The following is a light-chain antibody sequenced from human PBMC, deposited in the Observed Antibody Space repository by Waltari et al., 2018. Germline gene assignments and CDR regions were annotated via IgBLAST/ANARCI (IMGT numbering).Light chain of an antibody. CDR2: DVG. V-gene: IGLV2-14*01. Sequence: QSALTQPASVSGSPGQSITISCPVSSTDVGAYNFFSWYQQHPGKVPKLILYDVGNRPSGISHRFSASKSGNTASLTISGLQEEDEGEYYCSSYTTSTTLLFGTGTRLTVL. CDR1: STDVGAYNF. J-gene: IGLJ1*01. CDR3: SSYTTSTTLL.